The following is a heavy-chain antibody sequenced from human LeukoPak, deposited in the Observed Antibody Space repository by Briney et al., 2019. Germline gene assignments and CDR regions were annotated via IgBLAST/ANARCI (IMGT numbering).Heavy chain of an antibody. CDR1: GFTFDDYA. V-gene: IGHV3-9*01. Sequence: GRSLRLSCAASGFTFDDYAMHWVRQAPGKGLEWVSGISWNSGSIGYADSVKGRFTISRDNAKNSLYLQMNSLRAEDTVLYYCAKDARRDYYDSSGYSYYFDYWGQGTLVTVSS. CDR3: AKDARRDYYDSSGYSYYFDY. J-gene: IGHJ4*02. D-gene: IGHD3-22*01. CDR2: ISWNSGSI.